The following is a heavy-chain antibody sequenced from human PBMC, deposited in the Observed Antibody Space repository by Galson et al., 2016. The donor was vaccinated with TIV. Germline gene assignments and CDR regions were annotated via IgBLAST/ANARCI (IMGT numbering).Heavy chain of an antibody. Sequence: SVKVSCKASGYTFITHAIHWVRQAPGQRPQWMGWINPDNGDTEYSQKLLGRVTITRNTSACTAYMELSSLRYEDTAIYYCARDRGGSGDFDYWGQGSLVTVSS. V-gene: IGHV1-3*01. J-gene: IGHJ4*02. CDR2: INPDNGDT. CDR3: ARDRGGSGDFDY. D-gene: IGHD3-16*01. CDR1: GYTFITHA.